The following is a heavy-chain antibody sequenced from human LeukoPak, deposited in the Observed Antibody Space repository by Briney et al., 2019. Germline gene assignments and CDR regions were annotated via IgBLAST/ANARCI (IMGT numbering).Heavy chain of an antibody. CDR1: GFTIRIYG. Sequence: QTGGSLRLSCAVSGFTIRIYGMHWVRQAPGKGLEWVAMISHDGGAEHYGDSVKGRFTISRDDSKNTLYLQMNSLSTEDTALYYCAKDWRSSDWYNYFDPWGQGTLVTVSS. CDR3: AKDWRSSDWYNYFDP. CDR2: ISHDGGAE. J-gene: IGHJ5*02. D-gene: IGHD6-19*01. V-gene: IGHV3-30*18.